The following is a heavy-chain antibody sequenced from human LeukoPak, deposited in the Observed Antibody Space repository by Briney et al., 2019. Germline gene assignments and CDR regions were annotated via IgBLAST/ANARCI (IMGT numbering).Heavy chain of an antibody. CDR1: GFTFSSYA. J-gene: IGHJ4*02. V-gene: IGHV3-30-3*01. D-gene: IGHD3-3*01. CDR3: ARGERLSGYPSPNDY. CDR2: ISYDGSNK. Sequence: GSLRLSCAASGFTFSSYAMHWVRQAPGKGLEWVAVISYDGSNKYYADSVKGRFTISRDNSKNTLYLQMNSLRAEDTAVYYCARGERLSGYPSPNDYWGQGTLVTVSS.